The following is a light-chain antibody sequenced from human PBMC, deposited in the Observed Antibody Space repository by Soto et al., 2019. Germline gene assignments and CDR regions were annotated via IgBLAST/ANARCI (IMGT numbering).Light chain of an antibody. V-gene: IGKV3-11*01. CDR1: QSVSNY. CDR3: QQRSNWWT. Sequence: EIVLTQSPATLSLSPGERGTLSCRASQSVSNYLAWYQQKPGQAPRLLIYDASNRATGIPARFSGSGSGTDFTLTISSLEPEDLAVYYCQQRSNWWTFGQGTKVEIK. J-gene: IGKJ1*01. CDR2: DAS.